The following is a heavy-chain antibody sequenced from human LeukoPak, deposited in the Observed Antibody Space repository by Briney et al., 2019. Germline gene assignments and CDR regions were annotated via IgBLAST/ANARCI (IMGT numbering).Heavy chain of an antibody. CDR2: IYCSGRT. CDR1: GGSISSYY. CDR3: ARALHDYSNSYATFYYFDY. D-gene: IGHD4-11*01. V-gene: IGHV4-59*01. Sequence: PSETLSLTCTGSGGSISSYYWSWIRQPPGKGLEWIGYIYCSGRTNYNPSLKSRVTISVDTSKNQFSLKLSSVTAADTAVYYCARALHDYSNSYATFYYFDYWGQGTLVTVSS. J-gene: IGHJ4*02.